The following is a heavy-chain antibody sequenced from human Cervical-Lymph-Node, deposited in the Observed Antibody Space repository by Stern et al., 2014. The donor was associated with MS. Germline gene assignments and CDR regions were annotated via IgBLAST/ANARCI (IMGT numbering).Heavy chain of an antibody. V-gene: IGHV4-34*01. CDR3: ARIDYSNGHDY. D-gene: IGHD4-11*01. Sequence: QVQLQQWGAGLLKPSETLSLTCAVYGGSFSGYYWSWIRQPPGKGLEWIGEINHSGSTNYTPSLKSRVTISVDTSKTQFSLKLSSVTAADTAVYYCARIDYSNGHDYWGQGTLVTVSS. CDR2: INHSGST. J-gene: IGHJ4*02. CDR1: GGSFSGYY.